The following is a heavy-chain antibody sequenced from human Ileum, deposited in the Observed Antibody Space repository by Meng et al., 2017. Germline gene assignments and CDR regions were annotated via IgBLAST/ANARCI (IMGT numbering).Heavy chain of an antibody. V-gene: IGHV4-39*01. Sequence: QLQLQESGPGLVKPWETLSLTCTVPGGSITSSSYSCGWIRQPPGKGLEWIGYIYYSGTTYYNPSLKSRATIPEDTAKNQFSLNLSSVTAADTAVYYCARQVNSDGYPRYFDFWGQGTLVTVSS. D-gene: IGHD5-24*01. J-gene: IGHJ4*02. CDR2: IYYSGTT. CDR3: ARQVNSDGYPRYFDF. CDR1: GGSITSSSYS.